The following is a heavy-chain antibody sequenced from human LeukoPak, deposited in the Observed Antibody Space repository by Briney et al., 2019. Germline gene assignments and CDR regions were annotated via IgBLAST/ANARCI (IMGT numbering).Heavy chain of an antibody. CDR3: AREWQGGIAAAGTRIEGDY. CDR1: GFIVSGYW. D-gene: IGHD6-13*01. J-gene: IGHJ4*02. V-gene: IGHV3-7*01. CDR2: IKQDGSEK. Sequence: GGSLRLSCAVSGFIVSGYWMTWVRQAPGKGLEWVANIKQDGSEKNYVDSVKGRFTISRDNAENSLFLQMNSLRGEDTAVYYCAREWQGGIAAAGTRIEGDYWGQGTLVAVSS.